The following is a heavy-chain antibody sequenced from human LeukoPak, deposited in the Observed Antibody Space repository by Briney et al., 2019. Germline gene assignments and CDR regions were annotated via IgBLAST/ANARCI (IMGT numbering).Heavy chain of an antibody. CDR3: ARDGRRGVITIDY. Sequence: GGSLRLSCAASGFTFSSYGMHWVRQAPGKGLEWVAFIRYDGSNKYYADSVKGRFTISRDNAKNSLYLQMNSLRAEDTAVYYCARDGRRGVITIDYWGQGTLVTVSS. V-gene: IGHV3-30*02. CDR2: IRYDGSNK. J-gene: IGHJ4*02. CDR1: GFTFSSYG. D-gene: IGHD3-3*01.